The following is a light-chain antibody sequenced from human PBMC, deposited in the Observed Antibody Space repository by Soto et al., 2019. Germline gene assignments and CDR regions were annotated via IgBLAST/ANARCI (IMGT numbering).Light chain of an antibody. CDR1: QSISSY. CDR3: QQRSNWPLT. J-gene: IGKJ3*01. V-gene: IGKV3-11*01. Sequence: EIVLTQSPATLSLSPGERSTLSWRASQSISSYFAWYQQKPGQPPRLLIYDASNRATGIPARFSGSGSGTDFTLTISSLEPEDSAVYYCQQRSNWPLTFGPGTKVDIK. CDR2: DAS.